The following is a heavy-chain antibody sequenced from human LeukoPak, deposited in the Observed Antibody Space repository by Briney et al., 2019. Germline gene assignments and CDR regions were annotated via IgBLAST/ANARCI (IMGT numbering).Heavy chain of an antibody. Sequence: ASVKVSCKASGGTFSSYAIIWVRQAPGQGLEWMGGIIPIFGTANYAQKFQGRVTITADESTSTAYMELSSLRSEDTAVYYCAREPTHYYDSSGPTSFDYWGQGTLVTVSS. V-gene: IGHV1-69*13. CDR1: GGTFSSYA. CDR2: IIPIFGTA. CDR3: AREPTHYYDSSGPTSFDY. J-gene: IGHJ4*02. D-gene: IGHD3-22*01.